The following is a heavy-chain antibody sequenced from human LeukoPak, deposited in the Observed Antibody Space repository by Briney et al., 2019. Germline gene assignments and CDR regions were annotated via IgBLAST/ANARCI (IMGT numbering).Heavy chain of an antibody. J-gene: IGHJ4*02. Sequence: GGSLRLSCAASGFTVSNKYMTWVRQAPGKGLEWVSLIYNDGRTYYADSVKGRCTISRDNSKNTLYLQMNSLRVEDTAVYYCAKAPGYYYDSGGNFDYWGQGTLVTVSS. CDR1: GFTVSNKY. CDR3: AKAPGYYYDSGGNFDY. D-gene: IGHD3-22*01. CDR2: IYNDGRT. V-gene: IGHV3-53*01.